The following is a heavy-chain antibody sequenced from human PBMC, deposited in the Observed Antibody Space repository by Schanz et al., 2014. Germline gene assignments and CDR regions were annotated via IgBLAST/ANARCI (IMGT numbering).Heavy chain of an antibody. Sequence: EVQLLESGGGLVQPGGSLRLSCAASGFTFSSYAMSWVRQAPGKGLEWVSFIYIGGNTYYADSVKGRFTVSRDNSKNTVYIQMNSLRAEDTAVYYCARVAVAGTAGNRDHYYVLDVWGQGTPVTVSS. CDR1: GFTFSSYA. J-gene: IGHJ6*02. D-gene: IGHD6-19*01. V-gene: IGHV3-66*01. CDR3: ARVAVAGTAGNRDHYYVLDV. CDR2: IYIGGNT.